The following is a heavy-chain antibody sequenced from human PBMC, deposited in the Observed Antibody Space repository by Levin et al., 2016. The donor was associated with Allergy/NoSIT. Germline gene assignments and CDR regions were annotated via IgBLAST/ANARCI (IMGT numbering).Heavy chain of an antibody. CDR3: ARLHASGYSRRFDP. V-gene: IGHV4-31*03. CDR2: IYYRGST. CDR1: SFAITSGGYY. J-gene: IGHJ5*02. D-gene: IGHD2-15*01. Sequence: SETLSLTCTVSSFAITSGGYYWSWIRQLPGKGLEWIGYIYYRGSTHYNASLKSRINMSIDTSKNQFSLKLSSVTAADTAVYYCARLHASGYSRRFDPWGQGTLVTVSS.